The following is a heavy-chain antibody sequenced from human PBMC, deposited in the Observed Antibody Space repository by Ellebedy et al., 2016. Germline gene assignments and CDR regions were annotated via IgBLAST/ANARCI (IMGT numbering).Heavy chain of an antibody. J-gene: IGHJ3*01. CDR3: VRDGRDYYDSSGYQM. CDR2: IWSDGSEA. D-gene: IGHD3-22*01. V-gene: IGHV3-33*01. Sequence: GESLKISCTASGFIFSNYNMNWVRQAPGKGLEWVAIIWSDGSEAYYADPVKGRFTISRDNSKNTMYLQMNSLRVDDTAVYYCVRDGRDYYDSSGYQMWGQGTMVTVSA. CDR1: GFIFSNYN.